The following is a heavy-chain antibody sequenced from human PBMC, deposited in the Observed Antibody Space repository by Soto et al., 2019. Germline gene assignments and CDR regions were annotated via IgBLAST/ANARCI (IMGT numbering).Heavy chain of an antibody. Sequence: GGSLRLSFAGSGFPFSAYALHWVRQAPGKGLEWVAVISYDDGNYKYYADSVRGRFTISRDNSKNTLYLQMNSLTAEDTAVYYCTKEKSVMYSGYDAFDIWGRGTMVTV. J-gene: IGHJ3*02. D-gene: IGHD5-12*01. CDR2: ISYDDGNYK. V-gene: IGHV3-30-3*01. CDR3: TKEKSVMYSGYDAFDI. CDR1: GFPFSAYA.